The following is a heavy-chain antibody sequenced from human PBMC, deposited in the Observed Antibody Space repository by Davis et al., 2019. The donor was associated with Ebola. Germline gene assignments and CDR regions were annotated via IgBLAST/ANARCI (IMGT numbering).Heavy chain of an antibody. J-gene: IGHJ6*02. V-gene: IGHV3-30*03. Sequence: SLKISCAASGFTFSSYGMHWVRQAPGKGLGWGAVISYDGSNKYYADSVKGRFTISRDNSKNTLYLQMNSLRAEDTAVYYCARDREVATILRGHYYYDGMDVWGQGTTVTVSS. CDR2: ISYDGSNK. CDR3: ARDREVATILRGHYYYDGMDV. D-gene: IGHD5-12*01. CDR1: GFTFSSYG.